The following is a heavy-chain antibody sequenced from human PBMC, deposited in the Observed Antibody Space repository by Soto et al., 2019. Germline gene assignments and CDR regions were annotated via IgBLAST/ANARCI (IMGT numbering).Heavy chain of an antibody. CDR1: GFTFSSYD. V-gene: IGHV3-23*01. D-gene: IGHD1-26*01. CDR3: ARRGSGSYYDY. Sequence: EVQLLESGGGLVQPGGSLRLSCAASGFTFSSYDMRWVRQAPVKGREWVSAISGSGDSTYYADSVKGRFTISRDNSKNTLYLQMNSLRAEDTAVYYCARRGSGSYYDYWGQGTLVTVSS. CDR2: ISGSGDST. J-gene: IGHJ4*02.